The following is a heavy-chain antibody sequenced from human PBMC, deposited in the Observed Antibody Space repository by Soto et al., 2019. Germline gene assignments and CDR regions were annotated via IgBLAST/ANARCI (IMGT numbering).Heavy chain of an antibody. V-gene: IGHV4-39*01. CDR2: INHSGST. D-gene: IGHD6-13*01. CDR1: GGSISSGGYY. J-gene: IGHJ5*02. CDR3: ARHKPHSSSYADP. Sequence: PSETLSLTCAVSGGSISSGGYYWTWIRQPPGTGLEWIGEINHSGSTNYNPSLKSRVTISVDTSKNQFSLKLSSVTAADTAVYYCARHKPHSSSYADPGGQETLVPVPS.